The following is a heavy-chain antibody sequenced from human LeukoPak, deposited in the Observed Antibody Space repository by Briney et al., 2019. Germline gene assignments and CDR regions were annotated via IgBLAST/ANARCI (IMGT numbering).Heavy chain of an antibody. D-gene: IGHD1-26*01. Sequence: GRSLRLSCAASGFTFSSYGMHWVRQAPGKGLEWVAVISYDGSNKYYADSVKGRFTISRDNSKNTLYLQMNSLRAEDTAVYYCAKDTPQWELRLGFDYWGQGTLVTVSS. V-gene: IGHV3-30*18. CDR1: GFTFSSYG. CDR3: AKDTPQWELRLGFDY. J-gene: IGHJ4*02. CDR2: ISYDGSNK.